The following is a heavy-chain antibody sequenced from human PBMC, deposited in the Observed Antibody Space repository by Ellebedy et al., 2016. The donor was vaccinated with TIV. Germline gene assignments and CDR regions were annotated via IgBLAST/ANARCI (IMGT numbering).Heavy chain of an antibody. J-gene: IGHJ3*02. CDR1: GFTFSSYW. V-gene: IGHV3-74*01. CDR3: ASDDGAYSYGSDAFDI. CDR2: LNRDGSST. Sequence: LSLTCAASGFTFSSYWMHWVRQAPGKGLVWVSRLNRDGSSTTYADSVKGRFTISRDNAKNTLYLQMNSLRVEDTAVYYCASDDGAYSYGSDAFDIWGQGTMVTVSS. D-gene: IGHD5-18*01.